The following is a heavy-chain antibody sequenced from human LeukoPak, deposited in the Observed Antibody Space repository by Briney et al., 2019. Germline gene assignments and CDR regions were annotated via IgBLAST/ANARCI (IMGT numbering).Heavy chain of an antibody. D-gene: IGHD4-17*01. CDR1: GGSFSGHY. V-gene: IGHV4-34*01. CDR2: INHSGGT. J-gene: IGHJ3*02. Sequence: PSETLSLTCAVYGGSFSGHYWSWIRQPPGEGLEWIGEINHSGGTNYNPSLKSRVTISLDTSKNHFSLKLTSVTAADTAVYYCASDDYGDLVNAFDIWGQGTMVTVSS. CDR3: ASDDYGDLVNAFDI.